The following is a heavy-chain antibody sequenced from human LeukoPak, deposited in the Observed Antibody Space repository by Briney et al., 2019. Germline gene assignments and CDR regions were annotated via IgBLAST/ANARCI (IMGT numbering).Heavy chain of an antibody. D-gene: IGHD6-6*01. V-gene: IGHV3-21*01. CDR1: GFTFSSYS. CDR3: ARCIAAHPYRVCRYYMDV. J-gene: IGHJ6*03. Sequence: KPGGSLRLSCAASGFTFSSYSMNWVRQAPGKGLEWVSSISSSSSYIYYADSVKGRFTISRDNAKNSLYLQMNSLRAEDTAVYYCARCIAAHPYRVCRYYMDVWGKGTTVTVSS. CDR2: ISSSSSYI.